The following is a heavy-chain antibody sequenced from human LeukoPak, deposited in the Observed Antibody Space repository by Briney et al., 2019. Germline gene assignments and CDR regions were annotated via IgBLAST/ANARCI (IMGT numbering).Heavy chain of an antibody. V-gene: IGHV4-30-4*01. CDR2: IYYSGRT. D-gene: IGHD2-2*01. J-gene: IGHJ4*02. CDR1: GGSISSGDDY. Sequence: SETLSLTCTVSGGSISSGDDYWSWIRQPPGTGLEWIGYIYYSGRTYYNPSLKSRVTISVDTSKNQFSLNLTSVTAADTAVYYCAALQRPAAIDYWGQGTLVTVSS. CDR3: AALQRPAAIDY.